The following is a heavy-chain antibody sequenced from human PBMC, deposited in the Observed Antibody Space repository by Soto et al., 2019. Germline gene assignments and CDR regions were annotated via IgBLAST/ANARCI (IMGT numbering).Heavy chain of an antibody. J-gene: IGHJ6*02. D-gene: IGHD3-10*01. CDR3: ARDTSEGRRSMVTGVEFGFSAMDV. CDR1: GCTFSSYA. Sequence: SVKVSCKASGCTFSSYAISWVRQATGQGLEWMGGIIPICGTANYAQKFQGRVTITADESTNTAYMELSSLRSEDTAVYYCARDTSEGRRSMVTGVEFGFSAMDVWGQGTTVTVSS. CDR2: IIPICGTA. V-gene: IGHV1-69*13.